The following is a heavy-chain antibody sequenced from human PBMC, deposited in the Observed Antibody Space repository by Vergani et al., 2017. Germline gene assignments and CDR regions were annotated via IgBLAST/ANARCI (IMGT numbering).Heavy chain of an antibody. V-gene: IGHV1-69*17. D-gene: IGHD5-24*01. CDR2: IIPIFGIA. CDR1: GGTFSSYA. CDR3: ARDAVEMATRNAFDI. Sequence: QVQLVQSGAEVKKPGSSVKVSCKASGGTFSSYAISWVRQAPGQGLEWLGGIIPIFGIANYAQKIQGRVTITADKSTSTAYMELSSLRSEDTAVYYCARDAVEMATRNAFDIWGQGTMVTVSS. J-gene: IGHJ3*02.